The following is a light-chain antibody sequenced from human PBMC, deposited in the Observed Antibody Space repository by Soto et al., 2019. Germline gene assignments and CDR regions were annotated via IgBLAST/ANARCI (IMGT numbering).Light chain of an antibody. Sequence: QSVLTQPPSVSGAPGQRVTISCTGSNSNIGAGYDVHWYQQLPGTAPKLLIYANSNRXXGVPDRFSGSKSGTSXSLAITGXXXXXXXXXYCQSYDRSLSARVFGGGTKLTVL. J-gene: IGLJ3*02. CDR1: NSNIGAGYD. V-gene: IGLV1-40*01. CDR3: QSYDRSLSARV. CDR2: ANS.